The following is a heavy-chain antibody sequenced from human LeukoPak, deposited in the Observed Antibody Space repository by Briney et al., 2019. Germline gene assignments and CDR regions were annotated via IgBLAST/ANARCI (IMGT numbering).Heavy chain of an antibody. D-gene: IGHD5-24*01. CDR1: GFAFNNYA. CDR2: ISGSGGTT. J-gene: IGHJ4*02. CDR3: AKGRGDGYTYPLLFDY. Sequence: GGSLRLSCAASGFAFNNYAMSWVRQAPGKGLEWVSLISGSGGTTHSADSVKGRFTISRDNSRKMLYLQMSSLRAEDTAVYYCAKGRGDGYTYPLLFDYWGQGTLVTVSS. V-gene: IGHV3-23*01.